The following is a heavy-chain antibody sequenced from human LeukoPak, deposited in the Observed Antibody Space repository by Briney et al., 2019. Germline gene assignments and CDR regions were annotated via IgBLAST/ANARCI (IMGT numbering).Heavy chain of an antibody. Sequence: GGSLRLSCAASGFTFSYAWMTWVRQAPGKGLERVGRIKNKPDNGTTDYAAPVKGRFTISRDDSKDTLYLQMNSLKTDDTAVYFCTVDPEVYYFDYWGQGTLVTVSS. V-gene: IGHV3-15*01. CDR3: TVDPEVYYFDY. D-gene: IGHD2-8*01. CDR1: GFTFSYAW. J-gene: IGHJ4*02. CDR2: IKNKPDNGTT.